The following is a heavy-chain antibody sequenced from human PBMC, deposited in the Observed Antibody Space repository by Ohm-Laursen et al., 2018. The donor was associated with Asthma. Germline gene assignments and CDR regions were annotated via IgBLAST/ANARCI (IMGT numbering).Heavy chain of an antibody. V-gene: IGHV3-7*01. Sequence: GSLRLSCSAFGVAFTDSWMSWVRQLPGGSLEWVAKINPLGYEKYYMDSVRGRFTVSRDNAKNSLYLEMNSLRVEDTAVYYCVTDAWWSYVHWGLGTLVTVSS. J-gene: IGHJ4*02. CDR2: INPLGYEK. D-gene: IGHD1-26*01. CDR3: VTDAWWSYVH. CDR1: GVAFTDSW.